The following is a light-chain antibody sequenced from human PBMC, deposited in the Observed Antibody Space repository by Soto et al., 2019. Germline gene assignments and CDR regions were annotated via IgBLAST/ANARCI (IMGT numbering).Light chain of an antibody. CDR2: DAS. V-gene: IGKV3D-20*01. CDR1: QSVSSTY. Sequence: EIVLTQSPGTLSLYPGERATLSCRASQSVSSTYLAWYQQKPGLAPRLLIYDASSRATGIPDRFSGSESGTDFSLTTSRLELDDFAVYYCQQYGNSPTITFGQGTRLKIK. CDR3: QQYGNSPTIT. J-gene: IGKJ5*01.